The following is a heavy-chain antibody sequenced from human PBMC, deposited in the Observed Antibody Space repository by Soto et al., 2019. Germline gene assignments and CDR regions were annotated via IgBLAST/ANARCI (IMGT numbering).Heavy chain of an antibody. CDR1: GGSISSYY. D-gene: IGHD3-22*01. Sequence: QVQLQESGPGLVKPSETLSLTCTVSGGSISSYYWSWIRQPPGKGLEWIGYIYYSGSTNYNPSLKSRLTISVDTSKKQFSLKLSSVTAADTAVYYCAKTPYSGYLWFDPWGQGTLVTVSS. V-gene: IGHV4-59*01. CDR3: AKTPYSGYLWFDP. J-gene: IGHJ5*02. CDR2: IYYSGST.